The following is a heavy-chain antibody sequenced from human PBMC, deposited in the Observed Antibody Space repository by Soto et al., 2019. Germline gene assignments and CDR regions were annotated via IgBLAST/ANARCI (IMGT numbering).Heavy chain of an antibody. CDR1: GGTFSSYA. CDR2: IIPIFGTA. D-gene: IGHD2-8*01. CDR3: ARVGGYCTNGVCSPVEYYYYGMDV. V-gene: IGHV1-69*12. Sequence: QVQLVQSGAEVKKPGSSVKVSCKASGGTFSSYAISWVRQAPGQGLEWMGGIIPIFGTANYAQKFQGRVTITAEESTSTAYMELSSRRSEDTAVYYCARVGGYCTNGVCSPVEYYYYGMDVWGQGTTVTVSS. J-gene: IGHJ6*02.